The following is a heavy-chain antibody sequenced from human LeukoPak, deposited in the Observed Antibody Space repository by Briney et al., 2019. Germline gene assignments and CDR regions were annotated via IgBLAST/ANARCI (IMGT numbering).Heavy chain of an antibody. CDR2: IYYSGST. CDR3: ARVRVSIALHYYYMDV. D-gene: IGHD3-10*01. CDR1: GGSISSYY. Sequence: PSEALSLTCTVSGGSISSYYWSWIRQPPGKGLEWIGYIYYSGSTNYNPSLKSRVTISVDTSKNQFSLKLSSVTAADTAVYYCARVRVSIALHYYYMDVWGKGTTVTVSS. V-gene: IGHV4-59*08. J-gene: IGHJ6*03.